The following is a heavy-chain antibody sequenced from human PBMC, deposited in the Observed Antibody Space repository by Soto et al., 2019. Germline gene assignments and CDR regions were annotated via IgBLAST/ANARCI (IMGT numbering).Heavy chain of an antibody. D-gene: IGHD2-2*01. J-gene: IGHJ4*02. CDR3: ARAKGVVVSAYDY. CDR2: ISSSSSTI. CDR1: GFTFSSYS. V-gene: IGHV3-48*01. Sequence: EVQLVESGGGLVQPGGSLRLSCAASGFTFSSYSMNWVRQAPGKGLEWVSYISSSSSTIYYADSVKGRFTISRDNAKNSLYLQMNSLRAEDTAVYYCARAKGVVVSAYDYWGQGTLVTVSS.